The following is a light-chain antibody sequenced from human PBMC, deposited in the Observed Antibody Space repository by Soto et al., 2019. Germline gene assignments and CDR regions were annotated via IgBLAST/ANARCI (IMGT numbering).Light chain of an antibody. CDR1: SSDVGGYNF. J-gene: IGLJ1*01. CDR3: CSYAGSYTWV. V-gene: IGLV2-11*01. CDR2: DVS. Sequence: QSALTQPRSVSGSPGQSVTIFCTGTSSDVGGYNFVSWHQQHPGKAPKLMIYDVSKRPSGVPDRFSGSKSGNTASLTISGLQAEDEADYYCCSYAGSYTWVFGTGTKLTVL.